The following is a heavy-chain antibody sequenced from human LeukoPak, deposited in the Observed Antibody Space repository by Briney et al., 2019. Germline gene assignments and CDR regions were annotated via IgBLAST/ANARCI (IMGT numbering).Heavy chain of an antibody. Sequence: ASVKVPCKASGGTFSSYAISWVRQAPGQGLEWMGRIIPILGIANYAQKFQGRVTITADKSTSTAYMELSSLRSEDTAVYYCARDTGLPTDYGDYYFDYWGQGTLVTVSS. D-gene: IGHD4-17*01. CDR3: ARDTGLPTDYGDYYFDY. CDR1: GGTFSSYA. CDR2: IIPILGIA. V-gene: IGHV1-69*04. J-gene: IGHJ4*02.